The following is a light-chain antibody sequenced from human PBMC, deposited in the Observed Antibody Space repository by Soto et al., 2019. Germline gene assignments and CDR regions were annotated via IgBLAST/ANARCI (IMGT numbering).Light chain of an antibody. CDR1: SSDVGGYDY. CDR2: DVT. CDR3: SSYTSSSTYV. Sequence: QSVLTQPASVSGSPGQSVTISCTGTSSDVGGYDYVSWYQHHPGKAPKLVIYDVTYRPSGVSDRFSGSKSANTASLTISGLQAEDEADYYCSSYTSSSTYVFGTGDQGHRP. J-gene: IGLJ1*01. V-gene: IGLV2-14*01.